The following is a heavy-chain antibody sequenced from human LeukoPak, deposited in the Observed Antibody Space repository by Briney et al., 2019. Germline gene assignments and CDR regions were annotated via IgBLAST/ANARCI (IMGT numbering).Heavy chain of an antibody. Sequence: SETLSLTCTVSGGSISSYYWSWIRQPPGKGLEWIGYIYYSGSTNYNPSLKSRVTISVDTSKNQFSLKLSSVTAADTAVYYCARCGDYGPYYFDYWGQGILVTVSS. CDR1: GGSISSYY. D-gene: IGHD4-17*01. CDR2: IYYSGST. CDR3: ARCGDYGPYYFDY. J-gene: IGHJ4*02. V-gene: IGHV4-59*01.